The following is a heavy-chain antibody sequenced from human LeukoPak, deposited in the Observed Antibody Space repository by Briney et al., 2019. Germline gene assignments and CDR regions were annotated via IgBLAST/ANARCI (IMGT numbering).Heavy chain of an antibody. V-gene: IGHV3-23*01. CDR3: TRASSRVSVPKFDY. Sequence: GGSLRLSCVASGFNFQRYGMGWVRQAPGKGLEWVSATSGSADSTHYADSVRGRFTISRDNSKNILYLQMNSLKTEDTAVYYCTRASSRVSVPKFDYWGQGTLVTVSS. CDR2: TSGSADST. CDR1: GFNFQRYG. J-gene: IGHJ4*02. D-gene: IGHD6-13*01.